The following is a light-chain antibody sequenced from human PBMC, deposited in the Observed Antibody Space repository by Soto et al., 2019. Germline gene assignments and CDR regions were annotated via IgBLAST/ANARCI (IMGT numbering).Light chain of an antibody. CDR1: QDIGDY. Sequence: DIQMTQSPASLSASVGDRVTITCRASQDIGDYLVWYQQKPGKVPKVLIYEASTLQSGVPSRFSGSGSGTDFTLTISGLQPEDVATYYCQMYNSAPQITFGGGTKVEIK. J-gene: IGKJ4*01. CDR2: EAS. CDR3: QMYNSAPQIT. V-gene: IGKV1-27*01.